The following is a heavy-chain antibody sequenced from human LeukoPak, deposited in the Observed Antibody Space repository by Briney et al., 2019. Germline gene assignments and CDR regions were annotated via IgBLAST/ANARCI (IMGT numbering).Heavy chain of an antibody. CDR3: ARESSAVAHTMMRDWLDP. CDR2: INHSGRT. CDR1: GYSINFGHP. V-gene: IGHV4-38-2*02. Sequence: PSETLSLTCDVSGYSINFGHPWGWIRPPPGKGLEWIASINHSGRTYYTPSLKSRVTISVDTLKNQFSLKVTSVTAEDTAMYFCARESSAVAHTMMRDWLDPWGQGTLVTVSS. D-gene: IGHD3-22*01. J-gene: IGHJ5*02.